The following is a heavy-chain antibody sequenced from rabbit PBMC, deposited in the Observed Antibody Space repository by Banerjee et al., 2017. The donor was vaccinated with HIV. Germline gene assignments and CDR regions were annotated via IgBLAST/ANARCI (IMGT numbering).Heavy chain of an antibody. Sequence: QEQLKETGGGLVQPGGSLTLSCKASRIDLMSIAMSWVRQAPGKGLEWIACINIVTGKSVYASWAKGRFLMSRTSSTTVTLQMTSLTAADTATYFCARDLAGVIGWNFGWWGPGTLVTVS. CDR1: RIDLMSIAM. CDR2: INIVTGKS. CDR3: ARDLAGVIGWNFGW. V-gene: IGHV1S45*01. J-gene: IGHJ4*01. D-gene: IGHD4-1*01.